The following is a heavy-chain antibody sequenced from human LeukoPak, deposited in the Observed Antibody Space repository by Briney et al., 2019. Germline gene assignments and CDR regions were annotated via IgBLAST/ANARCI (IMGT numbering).Heavy chain of an antibody. CDR3: AKGKDGYNYGPDY. CDR1: GFTFSSYA. Sequence: PGRSLRLSCAASGFTFSSYAMHWVRQAPGKGLEWVAVISYDGSNKYYADSVKGRFTISRDNSKNTLYLQMNSLRAEDTAVYYCAKGKDGYNYGPDYWGQGTLVTVSS. J-gene: IGHJ4*02. V-gene: IGHV3-30-3*01. D-gene: IGHD5-24*01. CDR2: ISYDGSNK.